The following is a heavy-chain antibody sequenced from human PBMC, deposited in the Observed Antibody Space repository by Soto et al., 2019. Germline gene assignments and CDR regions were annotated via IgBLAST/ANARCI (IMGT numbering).Heavy chain of an antibody. J-gene: IGHJ4*01. CDR3: ATGHYAESSGCYCLYNLDF. D-gene: IGHD3-22*01. Sequence: GGSLRLSCAASGFPFSIYAMSLVRQSPGKGLEWVSSISVSGGSTYYADSVKGRFTISRDSSKNTLYLQMNSLRAEDTAVYYCATGHYAESSGCYCLYNLDFWVRGTRFTVSS. V-gene: IGHV3-23*01. CDR2: ISVSGGST. CDR1: GFPFSIYA.